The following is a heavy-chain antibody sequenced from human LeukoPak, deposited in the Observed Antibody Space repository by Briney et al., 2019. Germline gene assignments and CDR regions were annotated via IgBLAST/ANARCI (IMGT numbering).Heavy chain of an antibody. V-gene: IGHV3-33*03. CDR1: GFTFSTCA. CDR2: IWDDGSNE. CDR3: AKVWASMVRGVLYYFDY. D-gene: IGHD3-10*01. Sequence: PGGSLRLSCLASGFTFSTCAMHWVRQGPGKGLEWVAIIWDDGSNENYVDSVKGRFTISRDNAKNTLYLQMNSLRAEDTAVYYCAKVWASMVRGVLYYFDYWGQGTLVTVSS. J-gene: IGHJ4*02.